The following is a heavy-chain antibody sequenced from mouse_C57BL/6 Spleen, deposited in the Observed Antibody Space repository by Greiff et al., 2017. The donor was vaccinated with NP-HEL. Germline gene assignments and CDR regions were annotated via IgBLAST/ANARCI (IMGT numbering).Heavy chain of an antibody. V-gene: IGHV1-80*01. Sequence: VQLQQSGAELVKPGASVKISCKASGYAFSSYWMNWVKQRPGKGLEWIGQIYPGDGDTNYNGKFKGKATLTADKASSTAYMQLSSLTSEYSAVYFCARPLSGSSYDFDVWGTGTTVTVSS. CDR3: ARPLSGSSYDFDV. D-gene: IGHD1-1*01. J-gene: IGHJ1*03. CDR1: GYAFSSYW. CDR2: IYPGDGDT.